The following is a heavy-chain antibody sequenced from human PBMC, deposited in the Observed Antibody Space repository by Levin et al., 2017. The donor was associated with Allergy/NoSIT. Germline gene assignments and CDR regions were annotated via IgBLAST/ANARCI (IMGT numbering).Heavy chain of an antibody. J-gene: IGHJ3*02. V-gene: IGHV1-45*02. CDR3: ASPKVATFAFDI. Sequence: ASVKVSCKASGYTFTYRYLHWVRQAPGQALEWMGWITPFNGNTNYAQKFQDRVTITRDRSMSTAYMELSSLRSEDTAMYYCASPKVATFAFDIWGQGTMVTVSS. D-gene: IGHD5-12*01. CDR2: ITPFNGNT. CDR1: GYTFTYRY.